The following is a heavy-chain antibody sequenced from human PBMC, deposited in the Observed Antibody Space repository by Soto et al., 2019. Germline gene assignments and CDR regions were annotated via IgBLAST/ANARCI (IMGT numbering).Heavy chain of an antibody. CDR2: INHSGST. D-gene: IGHD2-2*01. CDR3: ARWGLGYCSSTSCFFDY. Sequence: SETLSLTCAVCGGSFSGYYWSWIRQPPGKGLEWIGEINHSGSTNYNPSLKSRVTISVDTSKNQFSLKLSSVTAADTAVYYCARWGLGYCSSTSCFFDYWGQGTLVTVSS. CDR1: GGSFSGYY. V-gene: IGHV4-34*01. J-gene: IGHJ4*02.